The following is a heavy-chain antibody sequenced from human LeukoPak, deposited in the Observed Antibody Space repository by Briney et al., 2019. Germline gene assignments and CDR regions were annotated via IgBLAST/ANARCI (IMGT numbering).Heavy chain of an antibody. CDR1: GFTFSSYG. D-gene: IGHD3-10*01. J-gene: IGHJ4*02. CDR3: ARDGGFGELLPDTCFFDY. V-gene: IGHV3-33*01. CDR2: IWYDGSNK. Sequence: SGGSLRLSCAASGFTFSSYGMHWVRQAPGKGLEWVAVIWYDGSNKYYADSVKGRFTISRDNSKNTLHLQMNSLRAEDTAVYYCARDGGFGELLPDTCFFDYWGQGTLVTVSS.